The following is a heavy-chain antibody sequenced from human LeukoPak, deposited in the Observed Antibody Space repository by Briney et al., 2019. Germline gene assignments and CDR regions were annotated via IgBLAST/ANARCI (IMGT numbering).Heavy chain of an antibody. CDR1: GFTFSDYY. CDR3: ARDRAVSWFDS. V-gene: IGHV3-30*03. J-gene: IGHJ5*01. Sequence: GGSLRLSCAASGFTFSDYYMSWIRQAPGKGLEWVTFISLDGSKTSYADSVKGRFTFSRDDSKNTLYLEMNSLRAEDTAVYYCARDRAVSWFDSWGLGTLVTVSS. CDR2: ISLDGSKT. D-gene: IGHD3-10*01.